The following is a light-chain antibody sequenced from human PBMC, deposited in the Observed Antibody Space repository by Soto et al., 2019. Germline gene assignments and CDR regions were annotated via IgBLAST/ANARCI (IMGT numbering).Light chain of an antibody. V-gene: IGLV2-14*01. J-gene: IGLJ1*01. CDR2: EVS. Sequence: QSFLTQPASLSGSPGQSVAISCTGTSSDVGAYNYISWYQQHPGKAPKLLLSEVSNRPSGVSDRFSGSKSGNTASLTVSGLQAEDEADYYCSSLTTSFTYVFGTGTKVTAL. CDR3: SSLTTSFTYV. CDR1: SSDVGAYNY.